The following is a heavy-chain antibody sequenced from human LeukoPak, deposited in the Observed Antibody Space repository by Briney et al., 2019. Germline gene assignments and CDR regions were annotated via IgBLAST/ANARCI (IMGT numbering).Heavy chain of an antibody. CDR1: GGSISSSSYY. CDR2: IYYSGST. D-gene: IGHD2-15*01. Sequence: SETLSLTCTVSGGSISSSSYYWGWIRQPPGKGLEWIGSIYYSGSTYYNPSLKSRVTISVDTSKNQFSLKLSSVTAADTAVYYRARVPIGVVAATRGFDYWGQGTLVTVSS. CDR3: ARVPIGVVAATRGFDY. V-gene: IGHV4-39*07. J-gene: IGHJ4*02.